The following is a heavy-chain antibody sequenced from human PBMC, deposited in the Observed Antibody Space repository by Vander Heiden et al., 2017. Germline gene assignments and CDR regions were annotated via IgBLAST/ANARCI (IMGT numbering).Heavy chain of an antibody. CDR2: ISDDGSNK. Sequence: QVQLVESGGGVVQPGRSRRLSCAASGFTLSSDAMPWVRQAPGKGLEWVAVISDDGSNKYYADSVKGRFTISRDNSKNTLYLQMNSLRAEDTAVYYCARDEFYYDSSGSAFDIWGQGTMVTVSS. J-gene: IGHJ3*02. CDR1: GFTLSSDA. V-gene: IGHV3-30-3*01. D-gene: IGHD3-22*01. CDR3: ARDEFYYDSSGSAFDI.